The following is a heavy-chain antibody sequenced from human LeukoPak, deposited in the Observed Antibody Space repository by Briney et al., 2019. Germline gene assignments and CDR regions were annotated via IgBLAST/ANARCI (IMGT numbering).Heavy chain of an antibody. D-gene: IGHD2-2*01. CDR1: GGSISSYY. Sequence: SETLSLTCTVSGGSISSYYWSWIRHPGGKGLEWIGRIYTSWSTNYNPSLKRRVTMSVDQSQNQFSLTLSSVTAAEPAVYYCARQVVVPAAVNPFDIWGQGTMVTGSP. CDR2: IYTSWST. J-gene: IGHJ3*02. CDR3: ARQVVVPAAVNPFDI. V-gene: IGHV4-4*07.